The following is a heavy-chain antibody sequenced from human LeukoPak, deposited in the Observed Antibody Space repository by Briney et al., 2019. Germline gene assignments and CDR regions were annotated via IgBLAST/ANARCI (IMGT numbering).Heavy chain of an antibody. CDR1: GFTFSTYA. CDR3: AKGVLVLGYCSGGSCYQIDH. V-gene: IGHV3-23*01. Sequence: SGGSLRLSCVASGFTFSTYAMSWVRQAPGKGLEWVSAMSGSGSTYYADSVKGRFTISRDNSKNTLYLQMNSLRAEDTAVYYCAKGVLVLGYCSGGSCYQIDHWGQGTLVTVSS. CDR2: MSGSGST. D-gene: IGHD2-15*01. J-gene: IGHJ4*02.